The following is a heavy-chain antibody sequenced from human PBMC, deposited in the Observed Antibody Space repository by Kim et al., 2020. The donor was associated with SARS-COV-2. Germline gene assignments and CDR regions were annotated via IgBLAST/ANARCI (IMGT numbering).Heavy chain of an antibody. CDR2: IYPGDSDT. D-gene: IGHD1-26*01. CDR3: ARHMGAATGDAFDI. V-gene: IGHV5-51*01. Sequence: GESLKISCKGSGYRFTSYWIGWVRQMPGKGLEWMGIIYPGDSDTRYSPSFQGQVTISADKSISTAYLQWSSLKATDTSMYYCARHMGAATGDAFDIWGQGTMGTVSS. J-gene: IGHJ3*02. CDR1: GYRFTSYW.